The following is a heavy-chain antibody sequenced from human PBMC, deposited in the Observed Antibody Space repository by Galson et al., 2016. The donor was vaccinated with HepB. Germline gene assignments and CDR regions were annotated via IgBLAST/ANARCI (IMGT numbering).Heavy chain of an antibody. J-gene: IGHJ3*02. CDR3: ARHRFRSNEEDAFHI. Sequence: QSGAEVKKPGEALKISCTDSGDTFSDYWIGWVRQMPGKGLEWMGIIYPDGSDTRYSPSFRGQVTIPADTSISTAYRQWRSLKAYDTAIYYCARHRFRSNEEDAFHIWGQGTMVIVSS. CDR2: IYPDGSDT. V-gene: IGHV5-51*01. D-gene: IGHD3-3*01. CDR1: GDTFSDYW.